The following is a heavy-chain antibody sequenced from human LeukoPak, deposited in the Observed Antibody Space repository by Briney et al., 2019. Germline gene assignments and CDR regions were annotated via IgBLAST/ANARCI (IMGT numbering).Heavy chain of an antibody. V-gene: IGHV1-46*03. CDR2: INPSGGST. CDR3: AREKPYYDILTGYYKGGAFDI. Sequence: ASVNVSCKASVYTFTSYYMHWVRQAPGQGLEWMGIINPSGGSTSYAQKFQGRVTMTRDTSTSTVYMELSSLSSEDTAVYYCAREKPYYDILTGYYKGGAFDIWGQGTMVTVSS. D-gene: IGHD3-9*01. CDR1: VYTFTSYY. J-gene: IGHJ3*02.